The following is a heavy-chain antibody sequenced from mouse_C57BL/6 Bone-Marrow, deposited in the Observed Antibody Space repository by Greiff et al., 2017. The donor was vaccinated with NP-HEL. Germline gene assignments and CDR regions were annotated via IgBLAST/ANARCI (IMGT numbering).Heavy chain of an antibody. CDR3: ARRRRYFDV. Sequence: EVQGVESGGDLVKPGGSLKLSCAASGFTFSSYGMSWVRQTPDQRLEWVATISSGGSYTYYPDSVKGRFTISRDNAKNTLYLHMSSLKSEDTSRYYCARRRRYFDVWGTGTTVTVSS. J-gene: IGHJ1*03. CDR2: ISSGGSYT. V-gene: IGHV5-6*01. CDR1: GFTFSSYG.